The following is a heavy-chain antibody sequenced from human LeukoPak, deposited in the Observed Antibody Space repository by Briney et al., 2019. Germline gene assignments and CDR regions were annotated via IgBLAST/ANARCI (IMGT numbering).Heavy chain of an antibody. CDR3: ARAGVTANNWFDP. CDR1: GFTFSRYS. Sequence: GGSLRLSCAASGFTFSRYSMNWVRQAPGKGLEWVSSISSSSSYIYYADSVKGRFTISRDNAKNSLYLQMNSLRAEDTAVYYCARAGVTANNWFDPWGQGTLVTVSS. D-gene: IGHD2-21*02. J-gene: IGHJ5*02. CDR2: ISSSSSYI. V-gene: IGHV3-21*01.